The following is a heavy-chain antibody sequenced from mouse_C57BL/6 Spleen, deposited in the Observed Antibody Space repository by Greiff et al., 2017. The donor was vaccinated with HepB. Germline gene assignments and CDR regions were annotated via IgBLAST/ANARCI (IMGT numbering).Heavy chain of an antibody. CDR1: GYSITSGYY. Sequence: ESGPGLVKPSQSLSLTCSVTGYSITSGYYWNWIRQFPGNKLEWMGYISYDGSNNYNPSLKNRISITRDTSKNQFFLKLNSVTTEDTATYYCARAGYDYGSSFFAYWGQGTLVTVSA. D-gene: IGHD1-1*01. CDR3: ARAGYDYGSSFFAY. J-gene: IGHJ3*01. CDR2: ISYDGSN. V-gene: IGHV3-6*01.